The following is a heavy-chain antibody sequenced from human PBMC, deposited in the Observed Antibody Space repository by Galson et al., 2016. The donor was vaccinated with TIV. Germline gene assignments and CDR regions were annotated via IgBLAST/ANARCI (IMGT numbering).Heavy chain of an antibody. V-gene: IGHV1-18*01. CDR1: GYTFTNYG. CDR2: IGTYNGDR. CDR3: ARDVRGKRTNMDE. J-gene: IGHJ4*02. Sequence: SVKVSCKASGYTFTNYGISWVRQAPGQGLEWMGWIGTYNGDRRYAQKFQDRVTMTTDTSTSTAYLEVRSLRSDDTAVYYCARDVRGKRTNMDEWGQGTVVTVSS. D-gene: IGHD1/OR15-1a*01.